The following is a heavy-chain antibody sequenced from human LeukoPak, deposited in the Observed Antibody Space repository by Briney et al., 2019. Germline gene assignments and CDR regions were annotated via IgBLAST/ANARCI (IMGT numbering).Heavy chain of an antibody. CDR1: GGSISSYY. CDR3: ARGRTAYYFDY. CDR2: IYYSGST. D-gene: IGHD2-2*01. J-gene: IGHJ4*02. Sequence: SETLSLTCTVSGGSISSYYWSWIRQPPGKGLEWIGYIYYSGSTNYNPSLKSRVTISVDTSKNQFSLKLSSVTAADTAVYYCARGRTAYYFDYWGQGTLVTVSS. V-gene: IGHV4-59*12.